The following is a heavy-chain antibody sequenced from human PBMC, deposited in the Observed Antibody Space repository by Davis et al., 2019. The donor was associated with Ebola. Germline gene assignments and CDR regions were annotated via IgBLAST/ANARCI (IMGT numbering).Heavy chain of an antibody. V-gene: IGHV1-8*01. CDR1: GYTFTSYD. J-gene: IGHJ5*02. CDR3: ARVVVVAATRGDNWFDP. CDR2: MNPNSGNT. Sequence: ASVKVSCKASGYTFTSYDINWVRQATGQGLEWMGWMNPNSGNTGYAQKFQGRVTMTRNTSISTAYMELSSLRSEDTAVYYCARVVVVAATRGDNWFDPWGQGTLVTVSS. D-gene: IGHD2-15*01.